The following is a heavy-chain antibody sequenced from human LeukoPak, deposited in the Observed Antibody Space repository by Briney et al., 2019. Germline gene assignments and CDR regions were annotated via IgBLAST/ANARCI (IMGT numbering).Heavy chain of an antibody. D-gene: IGHD5-18*01. J-gene: IGHJ6*03. CDR3: ARGAAMVLNYYYYMDV. V-gene: IGHV4-38-2*02. Sequence: PSETLSLTCTVSGYSISSGYYWGWIRQPPGKGLEWIGSIYHSGSTYYNPSLKSRVTISVDTSKNQFSLKLSSVTAADTAVYYCARGAAMVLNYYYYMDVWGKGTTVTVSS. CDR2: IYHSGST. CDR1: GYSISSGYY.